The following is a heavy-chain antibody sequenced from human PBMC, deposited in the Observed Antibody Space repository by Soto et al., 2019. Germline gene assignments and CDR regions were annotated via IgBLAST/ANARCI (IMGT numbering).Heavy chain of an antibody. D-gene: IGHD2-2*01. CDR2: MSGSGGST. V-gene: IGHV3-23*01. CDR3: AKDREGCGTTKCYLYGMDV. CDR1: GFNFRSYV. Sequence: EVQLLESGGGLVQPGGSLRVSCAASGFNFRSYVMSWVRQAPGKGLEWVAGMSGSGGSTYYADSVKGRFTISRDNSKNTLYLEMNSLRAEYTAVYYCAKDREGCGTTKCYLYGMDVWGQGTTVAVSS. J-gene: IGHJ6*02.